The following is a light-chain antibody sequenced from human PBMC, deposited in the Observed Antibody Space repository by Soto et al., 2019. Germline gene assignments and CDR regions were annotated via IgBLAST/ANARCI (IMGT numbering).Light chain of an antibody. J-gene: IGKJ1*01. CDR3: HQRQCWLRT. V-gene: IGKV3-11*01. CDR2: QTS. Sequence: EIGLSQSTATLSSFPGDRVTLSCMASQYINTRLSWYQHRPGQAPRLLIYQTSIRAAGIPARFSASGSGTDFTLTISDVQPEDFALYYCHQRQCWLRTFGQGTTVDLK. CDR1: QYINTR.